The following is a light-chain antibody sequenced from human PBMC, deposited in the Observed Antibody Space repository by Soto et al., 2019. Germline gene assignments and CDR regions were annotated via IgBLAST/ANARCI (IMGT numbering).Light chain of an antibody. Sequence: EIVMTQSPATLSVSPGETATLSCRASQSVSNNVAWYQQKPGQAPRLLIYGVYTRAPGIPAGFSGSGSGTEFTLTISSLQSEDFAVYYCQQYHSWPPRTFGQGTKVDIK. CDR1: QSVSNN. J-gene: IGKJ1*01. CDR2: GVY. CDR3: QQYHSWPPRT. V-gene: IGKV3D-15*01.